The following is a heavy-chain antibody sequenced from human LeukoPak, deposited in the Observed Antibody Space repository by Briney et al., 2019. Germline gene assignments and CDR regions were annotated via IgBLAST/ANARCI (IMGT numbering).Heavy chain of an antibody. Sequence: SETLSLTCAVYGGSFSGYYWSWIRQPPGKGLEWIGEINHSGSTNYNPSLKSRVTISVDTSKNQLSLKVNSVTAADTAMYYCATSYWQDPVFSDHWGHGSLVTVSS. V-gene: IGHV4-34*01. CDR1: GGSFSGYY. D-gene: IGHD2-21*01. CDR3: ATSYWQDPVFSDH. CDR2: INHSGST. J-gene: IGHJ4*01.